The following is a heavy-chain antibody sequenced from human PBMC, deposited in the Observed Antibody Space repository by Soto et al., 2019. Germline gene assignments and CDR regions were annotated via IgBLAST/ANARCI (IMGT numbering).Heavy chain of an antibody. J-gene: IGHJ6*01. CDR1: GFTFSSYG. CDR2: ISYDGSNK. D-gene: IGHD6-19*01. CDR3: AKDHRAVAGTYYYYGMDV. V-gene: IGHV3-30*18. Sequence: QVQLVESGGGVVQPGRSLRLSCAASGFTFSSYGMHWVRQAPGKGLEWVAVISYDGSNKYYADSVKGRFTISRDNSKNTLYLQMNSLRAEDTAVYYCAKDHRAVAGTYYYYGMDVW.